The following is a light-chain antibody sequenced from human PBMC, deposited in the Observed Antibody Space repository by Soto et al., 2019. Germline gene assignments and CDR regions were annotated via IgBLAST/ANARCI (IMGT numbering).Light chain of an antibody. Sequence: DIQMTQSPSSLSASVGDSVTIPCRASQRINKYLNWYQQRSGSAPRLLIHTASSLHSGVPSRFSGSGSGSDFTLTISSLQPEDFATYFCQQSFSTPYTFGQGTKLEI. V-gene: IGKV1-39*01. CDR3: QQSFSTPYT. CDR2: TAS. J-gene: IGKJ2*01. CDR1: QRINKY.